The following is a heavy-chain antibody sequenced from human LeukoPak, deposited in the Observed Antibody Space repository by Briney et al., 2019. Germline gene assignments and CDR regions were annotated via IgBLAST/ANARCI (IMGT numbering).Heavy chain of an antibody. Sequence: SETLSLTCTVSGGSIRSYYWSWIRQPPGKGLEWIGYIYYSGSTNYNPSHKSRVTISVDTSKNQFSLKLSSVTAADTAVYYCAAIPTYYYDSSGYYYFKNDAFDIWGQGTMVTVSS. J-gene: IGHJ3*02. CDR3: AAIPTYYYDSSGYYYFKNDAFDI. V-gene: IGHV4-59*08. CDR2: IYYSGST. D-gene: IGHD3-22*01. CDR1: GGSIRSYY.